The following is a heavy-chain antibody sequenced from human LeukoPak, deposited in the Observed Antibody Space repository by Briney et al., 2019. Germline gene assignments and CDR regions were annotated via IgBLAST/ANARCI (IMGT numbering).Heavy chain of an antibody. Sequence: GGSLRLSCAASGFSFSAYIMNWVRQPPGKGLEGVSSISSSGSHMFYAESVKGRFTISRDAANNSVYLQMNSLRAEDTAVYYCVREVAARPGYYFDYWGQGTLVTVSS. V-gene: IGHV3-21*01. D-gene: IGHD6-6*01. CDR1: GFSFSAYI. J-gene: IGHJ4*02. CDR3: VREVAARPGYYFDY. CDR2: ISSSGSHM.